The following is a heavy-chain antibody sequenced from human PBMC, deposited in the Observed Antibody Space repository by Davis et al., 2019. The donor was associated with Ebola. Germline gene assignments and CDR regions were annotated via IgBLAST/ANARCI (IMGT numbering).Heavy chain of an antibody. D-gene: IGHD2-2*01. V-gene: IGHV1-69*13. Sequence: SVKVSCKASGGTFSSYAISWVRQAPGQGLEWMGGIIQIFGTANYAQKFQGRVTITADESTSTAYMELSSLRSEDTAVYYCARDGDLGYCSSTSCHGWFDPWGQGTLVTVSS. CDR3: ARDGDLGYCSSTSCHGWFDP. CDR2: IIQIFGTA. J-gene: IGHJ5*02. CDR1: GGTFSSYA.